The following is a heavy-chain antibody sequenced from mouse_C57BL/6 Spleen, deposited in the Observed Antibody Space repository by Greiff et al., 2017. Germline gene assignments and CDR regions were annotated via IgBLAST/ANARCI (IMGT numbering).Heavy chain of an antibody. CDR3: ARPYDYGKDYAMDY. CDR1: GFSLTSYA. D-gene: IGHD2-4*01. J-gene: IGHJ4*01. CDR2: IWTGGGT. Sequence: VQRVESGPGLVAPSQSLSITCTVSGFSLTSYAISWVRQPPGKGLEWLGVIWTGGGTNYNSTLKSRLSISKDNSKSQVFLKMNSLQTDDTARYYCARPYDYGKDYAMDYWGQGTSVTVSS. V-gene: IGHV2-9-1*01.